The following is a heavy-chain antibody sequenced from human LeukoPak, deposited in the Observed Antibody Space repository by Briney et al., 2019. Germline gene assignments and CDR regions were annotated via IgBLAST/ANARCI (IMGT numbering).Heavy chain of an antibody. CDR3: VRGDDIGKHPTRAYYFDI. V-gene: IGHV3-74*01. D-gene: IGHD3-10*01. CDR2: INTDGSNS. Sequence: PGGSLRLSCAASGFTFNNYWMHWVRQGPGKGLVWVSRINTDGSNSNYADSVQGRFTVSRDNSRNTLDLQMDNLRVDDTAIYYCVRGDDIGKHPTRAYYFDIWGQGTLVSVSS. J-gene: IGHJ4*02. CDR1: GFTFNNYW.